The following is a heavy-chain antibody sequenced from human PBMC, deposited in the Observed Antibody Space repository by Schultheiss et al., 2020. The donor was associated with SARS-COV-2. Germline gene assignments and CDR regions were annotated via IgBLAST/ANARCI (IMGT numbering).Heavy chain of an antibody. D-gene: IGHD6-13*01. V-gene: IGHV4-31*03. Sequence: SETLSLTCTVSGGSISSGGYYWSWIRQHPGKGLEWIGSIYYSGSTYYNPSLKSRVTISVDTSKNQFSLKLSSVTAADTAVYYCARDLWGSSWPSYFDYWGQGTLVTVSS. CDR2: IYYSGST. J-gene: IGHJ4*02. CDR1: GGSISSGGYY. CDR3: ARDLWGSSWPSYFDY.